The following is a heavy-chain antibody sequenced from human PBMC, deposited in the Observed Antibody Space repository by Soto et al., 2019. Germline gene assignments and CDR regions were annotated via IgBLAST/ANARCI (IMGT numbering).Heavy chain of an antibody. CDR3: AIIAVAGTGPYYYYYGMDV. D-gene: IGHD6-19*01. J-gene: IGHJ6*02. CDR1: GGSISSYY. V-gene: IGHV4-59*04. CDR2: IYYSGST. Sequence: SETLSLTCTVSGGSISSYYWSWIRQPPGKGLEWIGYIYYSGSTYYNPSLKSRVTISVDTSKNQFSLKLSSVTAADTAVYYCAIIAVAGTGPYYYYYGMDVWGQGTTVTVSS.